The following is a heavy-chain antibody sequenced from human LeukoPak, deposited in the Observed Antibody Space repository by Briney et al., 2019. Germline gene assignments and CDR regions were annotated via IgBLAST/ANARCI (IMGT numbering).Heavy chain of an antibody. V-gene: IGHV5-51*01. CDR1: GYSFTSYW. D-gene: IGHD4-17*01. J-gene: IGHJ4*02. CDR2: IYPGDSDT. Sequence: GESLKISCKGSGYSFTSYWIGWVRQMPGKGLEWMGIIYPGDSDTRCSPSFQGQVTISADKSISTAYLQWSSLKASDTAMYYCASTLSLYGDYPDYWGQGTLVTVSS. CDR3: ASTLSLYGDYPDY.